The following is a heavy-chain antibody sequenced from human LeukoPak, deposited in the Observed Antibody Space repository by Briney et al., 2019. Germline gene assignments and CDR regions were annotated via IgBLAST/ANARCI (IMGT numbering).Heavy chain of an antibody. CDR1: GFTFSSYA. CDR3: ARGAYGDYDY. D-gene: IGHD4-17*01. CDR2: ISADASST. V-gene: IGHV3-23*01. Sequence: GGSLRLSCAASGFTFSSYAMSWIRQAPGKGLEWVSAISADASSTYYADSVEGRFTISRYNSKNTLYLQMNSLRADDTAVYYCARGAYGDYDYWGQGTLVTVSS. J-gene: IGHJ4*02.